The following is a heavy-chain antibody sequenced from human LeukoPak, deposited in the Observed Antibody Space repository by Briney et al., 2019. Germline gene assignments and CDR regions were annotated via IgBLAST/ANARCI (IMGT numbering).Heavy chain of an antibody. Sequence: SETLSLTCTVSGYSISSGYYWGWIRQPPGKGLEWIGEINHSGSTNYNPSLKSRVTISVDTSKNQFPLKLSSVTAADTAVYYCAGISSWYVAAFDIWGQGTMVTVSS. CDR2: INHSGST. J-gene: IGHJ3*02. D-gene: IGHD6-13*01. V-gene: IGHV4-38-2*02. CDR1: GYSISSGYY. CDR3: AGISSWYVAAFDI.